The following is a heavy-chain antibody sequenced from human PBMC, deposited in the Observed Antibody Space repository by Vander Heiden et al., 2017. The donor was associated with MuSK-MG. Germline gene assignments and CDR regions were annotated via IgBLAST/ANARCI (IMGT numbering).Heavy chain of an antibody. J-gene: IGHJ6*03. CDR2: IYYSGST. V-gene: IGHV4-30-4*08. CDR1: GGSISSGDYY. CDR3: ASRSYYYYYMDV. Sequence: QVQLQESGPGLVKPSQTLSLTCTVSGGSISSGDYYWSWIRQPPGKGLEWIGYIYYSGSTYYNPALKSRVTISVDTSKNKFSLKLRSMTAADTAVYYCASRSYYYYYMDVWGKGTTVTVYS. D-gene: IGHD2-15*01.